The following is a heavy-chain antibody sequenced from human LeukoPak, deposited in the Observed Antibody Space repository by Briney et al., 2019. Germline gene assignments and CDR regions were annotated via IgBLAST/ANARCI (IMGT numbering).Heavy chain of an antibody. CDR1: GDSLSRYY. V-gene: IGHV4-34*01. CDR2: INPSGSP. CDR3: ASVRHDPLEYYYYIDV. J-gene: IGHJ6*03. D-gene: IGHD2/OR15-2a*01. Sequence: PSETLSLTCAVYGDSLSRYYWTWIRQSPGKGLEWLGEINPSGSPDYNPSLKSRATISVDTSKNQFSLRLASVTAADTAVYYCASVRHDPLEYYYYIDVWGTGTTVTVSS.